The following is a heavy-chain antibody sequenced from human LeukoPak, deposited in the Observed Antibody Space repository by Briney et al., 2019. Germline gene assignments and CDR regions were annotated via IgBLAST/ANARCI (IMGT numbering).Heavy chain of an antibody. J-gene: IGHJ6*02. CDR1: GFTFSSSG. CDR2: ISYDGRSK. CDR3: AKDLGYYSSYYYGMDV. V-gene: IGHV3-30*18. D-gene: IGHD4-11*01. Sequence: PGGSPRLSCAASGFTFSSSGMHWGRQAPGKGVEWVAVISYDGRSKYYGDSVKGRFTISRDNSKNTLYLQMNSLRAEDSAVYYCAKDLGYYSSYYYGMDVWGQGTTVTVSS.